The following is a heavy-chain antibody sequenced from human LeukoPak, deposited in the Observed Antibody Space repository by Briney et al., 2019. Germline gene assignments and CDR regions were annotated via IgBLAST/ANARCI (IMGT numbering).Heavy chain of an antibody. Sequence: GRSLRLSCAASGFTLDDYAMHWVRQAPGKGLEWVSGISWNSGSIGYADSVKGRFTISRDNAKNSLYLQMNSLRAEDTALYYCAKDPRDYYDSSGNVFDYWGQGTLVTVSS. J-gene: IGHJ4*02. D-gene: IGHD3-22*01. CDR3: AKDPRDYYDSSGNVFDY. CDR2: ISWNSGSI. CDR1: GFTLDDYA. V-gene: IGHV3-9*01.